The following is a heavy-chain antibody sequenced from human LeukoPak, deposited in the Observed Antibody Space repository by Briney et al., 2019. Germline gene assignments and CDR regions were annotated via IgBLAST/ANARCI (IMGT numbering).Heavy chain of an antibody. J-gene: IGHJ3*02. Sequence: SETLSLTCIVSGYSISSDYYWGWIRQPPVKGLEWIGNIYHSGSTYYNPSLRSRVTISIDTSKNQFSLKLSSVTAADTAVYYCAREWDNWNAGAFDIWGQGTMVTVSS. CDR1: GYSISSDYY. CDR3: AREWDNWNAGAFDI. V-gene: IGHV4-38-2*02. CDR2: IYHSGST. D-gene: IGHD1-20*01.